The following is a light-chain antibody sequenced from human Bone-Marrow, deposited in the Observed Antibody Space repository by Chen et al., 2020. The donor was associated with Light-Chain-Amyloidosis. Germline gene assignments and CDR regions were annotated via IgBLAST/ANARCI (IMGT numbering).Light chain of an antibody. CDR2: SDT. CDR1: DLPTKY. Sequence: SYELTQPPSVSVSPGQTARITCSGDDLPTKYAYWYQQQPGQAPVLVIHSDTERPSGISERFSGSSAGTTATLTISGVQAKDEADYHCQSADSSGTYEVIFGGGTKLTVL. V-gene: IGLV3-25*03. CDR3: QSADSSGTYEVI. J-gene: IGLJ2*01.